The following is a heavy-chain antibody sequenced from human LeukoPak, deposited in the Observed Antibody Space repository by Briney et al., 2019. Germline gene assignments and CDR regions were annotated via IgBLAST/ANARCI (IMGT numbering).Heavy chain of an antibody. CDR2: IIPIFGTA. V-gene: IGHV1-69*13. Sequence: SVKVSCKASGGTFSNYAISWVRQAPGQGLEWMGGIIPIFGTANYAQKFQGRVTITADESTSTAYMELSSLRSEDTAVYYCARDRKAPDAFDIWGQGTMVTVSS. CDR1: GGTFSNYA. J-gene: IGHJ3*02. CDR3: ARDRKAPDAFDI. D-gene: IGHD1-14*01.